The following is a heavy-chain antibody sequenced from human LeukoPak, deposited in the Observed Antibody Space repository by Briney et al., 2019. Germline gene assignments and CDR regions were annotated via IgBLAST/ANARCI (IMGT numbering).Heavy chain of an antibody. CDR1: GGSISSSSYY. D-gene: IGHD4-11*01. Sequence: SETLSLTCTVSGGSISSSSYYWGWIRQPPGKGPEWIGSIYYSGSTYYNPTLKSRVTISVDTSKNQFSLKLSSVTAADTAVYYCARRIPAVTTGYYFDYWGQGTLVTVSS. CDR3: ARRIPAVTTGYYFDY. V-gene: IGHV4-39*01. CDR2: IYYSGST. J-gene: IGHJ4*02.